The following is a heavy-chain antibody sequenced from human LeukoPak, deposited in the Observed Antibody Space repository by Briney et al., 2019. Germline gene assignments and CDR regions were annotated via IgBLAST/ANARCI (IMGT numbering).Heavy chain of an antibody. J-gene: IGHJ4*02. V-gene: IGHV1-2*02. CDR3: ARTYCSSTSCLPPGY. CDR2: INPNSGGT. D-gene: IGHD2-2*01. Sequence: ASVKVSCKASGYTFTGYYMHWVRQAPGQGLEWMGWINPNSGGTNYAQKFQGRVTMTRDTSISTAYMELSRLRSDDTAVYYCARTYCSSTSCLPPGYWGQGTLVTVSS. CDR1: GYTFTGYY.